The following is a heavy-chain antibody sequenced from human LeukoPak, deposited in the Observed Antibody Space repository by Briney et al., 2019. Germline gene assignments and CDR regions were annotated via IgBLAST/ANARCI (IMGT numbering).Heavy chain of an antibody. CDR1: GFTFGSYS. J-gene: IGHJ4*02. CDR2: ISSSSSTI. D-gene: IGHD3-9*01. CDR3: ANIPEGDILTGSVDY. V-gene: IGHV3-48*02. Sequence: QPGGSLRLSCAASGFTFGSYSMNWVRQAPGKGLEWVSYISSSSSTIYYADSVKGRFTISRDNAKNSLYLQMNSLRDEDTAVYYCANIPEGDILTGSVDYWGQGTLVTVSS.